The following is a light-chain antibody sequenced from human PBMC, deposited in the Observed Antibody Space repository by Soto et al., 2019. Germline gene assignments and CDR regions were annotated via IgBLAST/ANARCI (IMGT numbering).Light chain of an antibody. V-gene: IGKV2-24*01. CDR1: QSLEDSDGNSY. CDR2: KIS. CDR3: MQATQFPWT. Sequence: IVMTQTPLSSAVTLGQPASISCRSSQSLEDSDGNSYLSWLHQRPGQPPRLLIYKISNRLSGVPDRFSGSGAGTVFTLRISRVEDDDVGLYYCMQATQFPWTFGQGTKVDIK. J-gene: IGKJ1*01.